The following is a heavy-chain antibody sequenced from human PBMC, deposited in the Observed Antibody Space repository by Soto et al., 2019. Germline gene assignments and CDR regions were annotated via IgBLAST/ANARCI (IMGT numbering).Heavy chain of an antibody. CDR1: GFTFSSYG. J-gene: IGHJ4*01. D-gene: IGHD2-2*01. Sequence: GGSLRLSCVASGFTFSSYGMHWFRQAPGKGLEWVAMTWSDGSHKYYADPVKDRFTISRDNSKNTLYLQMNSLRDEDSAVYYYANDRYPFDFWGQGTLDTVSS. V-gene: IGHV3-33*06. CDR3: ANDRYPFDF. CDR2: TWSDGSHK.